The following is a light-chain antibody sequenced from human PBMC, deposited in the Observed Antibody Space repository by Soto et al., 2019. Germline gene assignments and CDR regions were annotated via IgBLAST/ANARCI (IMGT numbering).Light chain of an antibody. CDR1: QGISKY. J-gene: IGKJ1*01. V-gene: IGKV1-27*01. Sequence: IQMTQSPYSLSASVGDRVTITCRASQGISKYLVWYQQIPGKVPKLLIYAATTLQSGVPSRFSGSGSGTDFTLTISGLQPEDVATYYCQNYNGAPWTFGQGTKVEIK. CDR3: QNYNGAPWT. CDR2: AAT.